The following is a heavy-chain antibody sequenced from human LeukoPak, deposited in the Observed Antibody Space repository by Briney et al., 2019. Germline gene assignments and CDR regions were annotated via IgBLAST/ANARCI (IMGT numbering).Heavy chain of an antibody. D-gene: IGHD5-18*01. CDR3: AKVGCSYGPGAHYYYYDMDV. CDR1: GFIFSSYA. J-gene: IGHJ6*02. Sequence: GGSLRLSCAASGFIFSSYAMSWVRQAPGKGLEWVSAISGSGDSTYYADSVKGRFTISRDNSKNTLYLQMNSLRVEDTAVYFCAKVGCSYGPGAHYYYYDMDVWGQGTTVTVSS. CDR2: ISGSGDST. V-gene: IGHV3-23*01.